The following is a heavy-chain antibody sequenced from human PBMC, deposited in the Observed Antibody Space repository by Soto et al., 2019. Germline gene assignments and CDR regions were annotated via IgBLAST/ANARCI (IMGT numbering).Heavy chain of an antibody. D-gene: IGHD6-13*01. Sequence: GGSLRLSCAASGFTFSSYAMSWVRQAPGKGLEWVSAISGSGGSTYYADSVKGRFTISRDNSKNTLYLQMNSLRAEDTAVYYCAAATKIAIFSWFDPWGQGTLVTVSS. CDR3: AAATKIAIFSWFDP. V-gene: IGHV3-23*01. CDR1: GFTFSSYA. J-gene: IGHJ5*02. CDR2: ISGSGGST.